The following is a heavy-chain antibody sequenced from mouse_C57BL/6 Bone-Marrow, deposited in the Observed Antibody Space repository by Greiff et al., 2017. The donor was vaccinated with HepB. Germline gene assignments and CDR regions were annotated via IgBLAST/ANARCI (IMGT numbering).Heavy chain of an antibody. CDR1: GFTFSDYG. V-gene: IGHV5-15*04. J-gene: IGHJ1*03. CDR3: ARQGVLYYYGSSYDWYFDV. Sequence: EVMLVESGGGLVQPGGSLKLSCAASGFTFSDYGMAWVRQAPRKGPEWVAFISNLAYSIYYADTVTGRFTISRENAKNTLYLEMSSLRSEDTAMYYCARQGVLYYYGSSYDWYFDVWGTGTTVTVSS. CDR2: ISNLAYSI. D-gene: IGHD1-1*01.